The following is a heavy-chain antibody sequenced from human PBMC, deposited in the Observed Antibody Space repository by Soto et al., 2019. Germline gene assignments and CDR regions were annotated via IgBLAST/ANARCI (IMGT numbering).Heavy chain of an antibody. CDR1: GDSVSSNSAA. V-gene: IGHV6-1*01. Sequence: SQTLSLTCAISGDSVSSNSAAWNWIRQSPSRGLEWLGRTYYRSKWYNDYAVSVKSRITINPDTSKNQFSLQLKSVTPEDTAVYYCARVRASRRTGTTRYYYYYGMDVWDQGTTVTVSS. D-gene: IGHD1-7*01. J-gene: IGHJ6*02. CDR2: TYYRSKWYN. CDR3: ARVRASRRTGTTRYYYYYGMDV.